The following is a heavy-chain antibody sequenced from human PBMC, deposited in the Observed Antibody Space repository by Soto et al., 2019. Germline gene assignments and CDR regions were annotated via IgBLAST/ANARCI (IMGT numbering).Heavy chain of an antibody. V-gene: IGHV1-69*04. CDR1: GGTFSSYT. CDR3: ARDQRSFSPVAGTSGFDY. Sequence: ASVKVSCKASGGTFSSYTISWVRQAPGQGLEWMGRIIPILGIANYAQKFQGRVTITADKSTSTAYMELSSLRSEDTAVYYCARDQRSFSPVAGTSGFDYWGQGTLVTVSS. D-gene: IGHD6-19*01. J-gene: IGHJ4*02. CDR2: IIPILGIA.